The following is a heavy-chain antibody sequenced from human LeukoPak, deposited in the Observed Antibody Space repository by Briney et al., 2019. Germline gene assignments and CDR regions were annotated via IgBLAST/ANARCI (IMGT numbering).Heavy chain of an antibody. D-gene: IGHD4-17*01. CDR2: INPSGGGA. J-gene: IGHJ3*02. Sequence: SVKVSSKASGYTLTNNYMHWVRQAPGQGREWMGIINPSGGGASYAQKFQGRVTVTRDMSTSTVYMELSSLKSEDTAIYYCARDLATVTTAFGDAFDIWGQGTMVTVSS. CDR3: ARDLATVTTAFGDAFDI. V-gene: IGHV1-46*01. CDR1: GYTLTNNY.